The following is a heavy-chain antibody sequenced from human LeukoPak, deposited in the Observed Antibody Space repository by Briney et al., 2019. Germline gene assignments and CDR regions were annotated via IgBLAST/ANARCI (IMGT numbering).Heavy chain of an antibody. J-gene: IGHJ4*02. Sequence: GGSLRLSCAASGFTFSSYNMNWVRQAPGKGLEWVSSISRSSTYICFADSVKGRFTISRDNAKNSLYLQMNSLRAEDTAVYYCARDVGYYDSSGSNRDDYWGQGTLVTVSS. CDR2: ISRSSTYI. V-gene: IGHV3-21*01. D-gene: IGHD3-22*01. CDR1: GFTFSSYN. CDR3: ARDVGYYDSSGSNRDDY.